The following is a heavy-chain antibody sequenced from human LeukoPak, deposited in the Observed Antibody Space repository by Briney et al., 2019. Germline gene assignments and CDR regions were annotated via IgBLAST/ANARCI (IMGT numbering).Heavy chain of an antibody. CDR2: IDWDDDK. V-gene: IGHV2-70*11. CDR1: GCSLNTAGMC. CDR3: ARSPGIAAAGGAFDI. J-gene: IGHJ3*02. D-gene: IGHD6-13*01. Sequence: CGPALVKPTQTLTLTCIFSGCSLNTAGMCVTWIRQPPGSALGWLSRIDWDDDKYCSTSLKTRLSISKDTSKNQVVLTITNVDPVDTATYYCARSPGIAAAGGAFDIWGQGTMVTVSS.